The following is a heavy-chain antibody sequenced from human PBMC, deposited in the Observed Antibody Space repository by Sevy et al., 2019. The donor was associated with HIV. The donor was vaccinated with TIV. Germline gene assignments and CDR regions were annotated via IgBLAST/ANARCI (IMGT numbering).Heavy chain of an antibody. J-gene: IGHJ6*02. V-gene: IGHV3-48*01. CDR1: GFSINKYD. Sequence: GGSLRLSCAASGFSINKYDMNWVRQAPGKGLEWISYISSSSSHVYYADSVKGRFTISRDNANNSLSVQMNSLRAEDTAVYYCAREGGYTDQGMDVWGQGTTVTVSS. D-gene: IGHD5-12*01. CDR2: ISSSSSHV. CDR3: AREGGYTDQGMDV.